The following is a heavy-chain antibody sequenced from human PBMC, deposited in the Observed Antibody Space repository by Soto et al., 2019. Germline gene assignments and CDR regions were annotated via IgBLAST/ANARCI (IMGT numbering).Heavy chain of an antibody. CDR3: ARVARDSSGYYYGFAFDI. CDR2: ISSSSSTI. Sequence: PGGSLRLSCAASGFTFSSYSMNWVRQAPGEGLEWVSYISSSSSTIYYADSVKGRFTISRDNAKNSLYLQMNSLRDEDTAVYYCARVARDSSGYYYGFAFDIWGQGTMVTVSS. V-gene: IGHV3-48*02. D-gene: IGHD3-22*01. J-gene: IGHJ3*02. CDR1: GFTFSSYS.